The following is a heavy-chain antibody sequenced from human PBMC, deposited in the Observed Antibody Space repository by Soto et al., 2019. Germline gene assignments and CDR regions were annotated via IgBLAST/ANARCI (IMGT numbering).Heavy chain of an antibody. D-gene: IGHD4-17*01. V-gene: IGHV3-33*01. Sequence: LSCAASGFTFSSYGMHWVRQAPGKGLEWVAVIWYDGSNKYYADSVKGRFTISRDNSKNTLYLQMNSLRAEDTAVYYCARDPVYGDYYFDYWGQGTLVTVSS. J-gene: IGHJ4*02. CDR3: ARDPVYGDYYFDY. CDR2: IWYDGSNK. CDR1: GFTFSSYG.